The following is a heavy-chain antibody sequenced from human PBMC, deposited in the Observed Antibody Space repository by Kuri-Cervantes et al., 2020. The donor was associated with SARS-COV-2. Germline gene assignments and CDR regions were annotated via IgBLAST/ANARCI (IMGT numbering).Heavy chain of an antibody. CDR3: ARYFYYDSSGYYNAFDI. V-gene: IGHV3-33*08. D-gene: IGHD3-22*01. CDR2: IWYDGSNK. Sequence: GESLKISCAASGFTFSSYGMHWVRQAPGKGLEWVAVIWYDGSNKYYADSVKGRFTISRDNSKNTLYLQMNSLRAEDTAVYYCARYFYYDSSGYYNAFDIWGQGTMVTVSS. J-gene: IGHJ3*02. CDR1: GFTFSSYG.